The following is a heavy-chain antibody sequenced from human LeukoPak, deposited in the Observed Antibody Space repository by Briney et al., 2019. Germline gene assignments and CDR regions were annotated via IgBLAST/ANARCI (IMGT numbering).Heavy chain of an antibody. V-gene: IGHV3-9*01. Sequence: GGSLRLSRAASGFKFDDYAMHWVRQAPGKGLEWVSGISWNSGSIGYADSVRGRFTISRDNAKKSLYLQMNSLRPEDTALYYCTKGSGSGTWYYFDYWGQGTLVTVSS. J-gene: IGHJ4*02. D-gene: IGHD6-13*01. CDR1: GFKFDDYA. CDR2: ISWNSGSI. CDR3: TKGSGSGTWYYFDY.